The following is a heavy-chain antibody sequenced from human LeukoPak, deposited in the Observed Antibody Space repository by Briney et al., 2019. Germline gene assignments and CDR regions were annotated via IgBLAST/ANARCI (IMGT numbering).Heavy chain of an antibody. CDR3: ARSSIHILTGYSITRFDP. CDR1: GFTFSSYS. V-gene: IGHV3-21*01. CDR2: ISSSSSYI. Sequence: GGSLRLSCAASGFTFSSYSMNWVRQAQGKRLEWVSSISSSSSYIYYADSVKGRFTISRDNAKNSLYLQMNSLRAEDTAVYYCARSSIHILTGYSITRFDPWGQGTLVTVSS. J-gene: IGHJ5*02. D-gene: IGHD3-9*01.